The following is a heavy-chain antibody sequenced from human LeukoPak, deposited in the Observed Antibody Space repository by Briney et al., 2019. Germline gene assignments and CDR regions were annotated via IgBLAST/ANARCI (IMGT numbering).Heavy chain of an antibody. Sequence: GGSLRLSCAASGFTFSSYAMSWVRQAPGKGLEWVSGITGRGDTTFYADSVKGRFTISRDNSYNTLYLQMNSLRAEDTALYYCAKDYSNIPAPANPLFDYWGQGTLVTVSS. CDR2: ITGRGDTT. CDR1: GFTFSSYA. D-gene: IGHD6-13*01. CDR3: AKDYSNIPAPANPLFDY. V-gene: IGHV3-23*01. J-gene: IGHJ4*02.